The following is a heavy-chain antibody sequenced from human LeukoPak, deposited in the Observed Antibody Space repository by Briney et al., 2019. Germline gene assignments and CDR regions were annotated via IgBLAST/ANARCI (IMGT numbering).Heavy chain of an antibody. V-gene: IGHV3-53*01. CDR2: IYSAGST. CDR3: ARRGFGGYNSYYYSMDV. D-gene: IGHD5-24*01. Sequence: PGGSLRLSCTVSGFTVSSNSMSWVRQAPGKGLEWVSFIYSAGSTHYSDSVKGRFTISIDNSKNTLYLQMNSLRAEDTAVYYCARRGFGGYNSYYYSMDVWGKGTTVTISS. J-gene: IGHJ6*03. CDR1: GFTVSSNS.